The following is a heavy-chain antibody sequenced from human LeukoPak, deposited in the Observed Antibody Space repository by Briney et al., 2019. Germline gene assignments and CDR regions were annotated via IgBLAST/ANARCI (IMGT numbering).Heavy chain of an antibody. D-gene: IGHD5-12*01. V-gene: IGHV1-18*01. CDR1: GYTFSRYG. Sequence: ASVKVSCKAFGYTFSRYGVSWVRQAPGQGLEWIGWISGSNGNTNYAQNFQDRLTVTTDSSTSTAYMELSRLRSDDTAVYYCARDQRGYSGYDYRYYYYMDVWGKGTTVTVSS. J-gene: IGHJ6*03. CDR3: ARDQRGYSGYDYRYYYYMDV. CDR2: ISGSNGNT.